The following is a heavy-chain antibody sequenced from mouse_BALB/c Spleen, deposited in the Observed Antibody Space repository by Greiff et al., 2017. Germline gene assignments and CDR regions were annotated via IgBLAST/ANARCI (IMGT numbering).Heavy chain of an antibody. CDR2: IDPENGNT. CDR1: GFNIKDYY. J-gene: IGHJ2*01. Sequence: EVQLQQSGAELVRPGALVKLSCKASGFNIKDYYMHWVKQRPEQGLEWIGWIDPENGNTIYDPKFQGKASITADTSSNTAYLQLSSLTSEDTAVYYCAMGDYLDYWGQGTTLTVSS. CDR3: AMGDYLDY. V-gene: IGHV14-1*02.